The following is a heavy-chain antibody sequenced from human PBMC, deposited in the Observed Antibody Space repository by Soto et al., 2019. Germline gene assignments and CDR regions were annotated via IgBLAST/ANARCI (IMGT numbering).Heavy chain of an antibody. CDR3: ARDWGADYYGMDV. J-gene: IGHJ6*02. D-gene: IGHD1-26*01. CDR1: GYTFTGYS. V-gene: IGHV1-2*04. Sequence: ASVKVSCKASGYTFTGYSMHWVRQAPGQGLEWMGWINPNSGGTNYAQKFQGWVTMTRDTSISTAYMELSRLRSDDTAVYYCARDWGADYYGMDVWGQGTTVTVSS. CDR2: INPNSGGT.